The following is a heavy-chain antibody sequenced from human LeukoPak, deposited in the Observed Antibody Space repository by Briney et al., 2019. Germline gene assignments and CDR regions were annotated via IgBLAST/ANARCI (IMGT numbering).Heavy chain of an antibody. V-gene: IGHV3-23*01. J-gene: IGHJ4*02. CDR1: GFTFSSYG. CDR3: AKTNGYYSD. Sequence: GGSLRLSCAASGFTFSSYGMNWVRQAPGKGLEWVSGISGSGGTTYYADSVKGRFTISRDNSKNSLSLQVSSLRAEDAAVYYCAKTNGYYSDWGQGTLVTVSS. CDR2: ISGSGGTT. D-gene: IGHD3-22*01.